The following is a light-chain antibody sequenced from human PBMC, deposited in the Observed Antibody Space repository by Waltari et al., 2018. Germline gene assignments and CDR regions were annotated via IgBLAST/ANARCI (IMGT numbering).Light chain of an antibody. CDR2: DVS. V-gene: IGKV3-11*01. CDR3: QQRSNWPPAIT. Sequence: EIVLTQSPVTLSLSSGERATLSCRASQSVSDYLFRYRQRPGQAPRLLIYDVSKRATGIPDRISGSGSETDFTLTINSLEPEDTAIYFCQQRSNWPPAITFGQGTRLQI. J-gene: IGKJ5*01. CDR1: QSVSDY.